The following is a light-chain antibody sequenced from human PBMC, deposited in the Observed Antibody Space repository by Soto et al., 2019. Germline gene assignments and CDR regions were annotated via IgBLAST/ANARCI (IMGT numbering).Light chain of an antibody. J-gene: IGKJ3*01. Sequence: DIVMTQSPATLSASPGERATLSCRASQSVSSYLAWYQQKPGQAPMRLIYGASTMPTGIPARFSGSGSGTEINLTISSLQFQDDAVYYGQQYNNSPSFTFGPGTKVDIK. CDR2: GAS. V-gene: IGKV3-15*01. CDR1: QSVSSY. CDR3: QQYNNSPSFT.